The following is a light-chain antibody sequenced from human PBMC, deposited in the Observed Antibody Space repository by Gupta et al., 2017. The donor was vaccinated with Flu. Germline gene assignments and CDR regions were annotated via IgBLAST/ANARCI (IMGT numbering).Light chain of an antibody. CDR3: QRYILLPGT. Sequence: DFQMTQSPYTLSASVGDRVTITCRASQNISGWLAWYQQIPGKAPKLLIFKASTLATGVPSRFSGSGSGTDFTLTIRNLQPDDFAMYYCQRYILLPGTFGQGTKVDI. CDR1: QNISGW. CDR2: KAS. V-gene: IGKV1-5*03. J-gene: IGKJ1*01.